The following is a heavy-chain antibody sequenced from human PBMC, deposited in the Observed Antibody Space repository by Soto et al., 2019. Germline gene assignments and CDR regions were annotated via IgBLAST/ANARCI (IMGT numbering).Heavy chain of an antibody. J-gene: IGHJ1*01. CDR1: GFTFSSYA. Sequence: PGGPLRLSCAASGFTFSSYAMSWVRQAPGKGLEWVSYISSSSSTIYYADSVKGRFTISRDNAKNSLYLQMNSLRAEDTAVYYCARDLGSSWYPEYFQHWGQGTLVTVSS. CDR3: ARDLGSSWYPEYFQH. CDR2: ISSSSSTI. V-gene: IGHV3-48*01. D-gene: IGHD6-13*01.